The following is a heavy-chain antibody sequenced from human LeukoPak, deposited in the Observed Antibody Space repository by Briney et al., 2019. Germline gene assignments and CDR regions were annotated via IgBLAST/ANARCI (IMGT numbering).Heavy chain of an antibody. CDR1: GGALSSDS. CDR3: ARGRDYAFDV. D-gene: IGHD3-10*01. V-gene: IGHV3-48*02. CDR2: SSIHNGDV. J-gene: IGHJ3*01. Sequence: GGSLRLSCAVSGGALSSDSMNWVRRSPGKGLEWIAHSSIHNGDVNYADSVEGRFTISRDNTKNSLYLQLESLRDEDTGVYYCARGRDYAFDVWGQGTMVTVSS.